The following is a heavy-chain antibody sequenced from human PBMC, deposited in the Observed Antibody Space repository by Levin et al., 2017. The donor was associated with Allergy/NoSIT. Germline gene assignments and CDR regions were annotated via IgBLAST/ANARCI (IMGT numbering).Heavy chain of an antibody. J-gene: IGHJ6*03. CDR3: AISKSYYYYYHMDV. CDR2: ISANSGNT. V-gene: IGHV1-18*01. CDR1: GSTFTSYA. Sequence: GESLKISCKASGSTFTSYAISWVRQAPGQGLEWMGWISANSGNTNYAQKLQGRVTMTTDTSTSTAYMELRSLRSDDTAVYYCAISKSYYYYYHMDVWGKGTTVTVSS.